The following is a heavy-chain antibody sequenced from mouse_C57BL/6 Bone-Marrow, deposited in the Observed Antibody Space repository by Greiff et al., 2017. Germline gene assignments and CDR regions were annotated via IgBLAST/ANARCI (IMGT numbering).Heavy chain of an antibody. CDR3: ARNRGCDY. V-gene: IGHV1-82*01. J-gene: IGHJ2*01. CDR2: IYPGDGDT. Sequence: VQLQQSGPELVKPGASVKISCKASGYAFSSSWMNWVKQRPGKGLEWIGRIYPGDGDTNYNGKFKGKATLTADKSSSTAYMQLSSLTSEDSAVYFCARNRGCDYWGQGTTLTVSS. CDR1: GYAFSSSW.